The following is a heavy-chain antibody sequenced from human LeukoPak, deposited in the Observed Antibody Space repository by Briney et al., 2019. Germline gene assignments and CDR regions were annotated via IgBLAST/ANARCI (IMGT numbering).Heavy chain of an antibody. D-gene: IGHD6-13*01. Sequence: GASLKVSCRASRYTFTGYFMHWVRQAPGQGLEWRGWINPNRGRTNYAQKFLGRVTMTRTTSISTAYMELSRLRSDDTAVYYCARGRGSSWYEVYWGQGTLVTVSS. CDR2: INPNRGRT. J-gene: IGHJ4*02. V-gene: IGHV1-2*02. CDR1: RYTFTGYF. CDR3: ARGRGSSWYEVY.